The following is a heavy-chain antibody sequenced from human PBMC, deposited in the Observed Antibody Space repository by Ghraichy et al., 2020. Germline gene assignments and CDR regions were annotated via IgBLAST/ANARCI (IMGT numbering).Heavy chain of an antibody. D-gene: IGHD4-17*01. CDR3: TRAYGAYDTSDY. CDR1: GFTFDTYW. CDR2: IAQDSSST. Sequence: GGSLRLSCAASGFTFDTYWMAWVRQAPGKGLEWVANIAQDSSSTYYVDSVKGRFTISRDNAENSVYLQMNRLRVEDTAVYYCTRAYGAYDTSDYWGQGTLVAVS. J-gene: IGHJ4*02. V-gene: IGHV3-7*03.